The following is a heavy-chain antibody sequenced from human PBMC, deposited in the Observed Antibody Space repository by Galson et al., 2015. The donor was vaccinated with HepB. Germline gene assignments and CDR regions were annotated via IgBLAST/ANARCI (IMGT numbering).Heavy chain of an antibody. CDR1: GYTFTSYG. CDR2: ISAYNGNT. D-gene: IGHD2-15*01. CDR3: ARVGYCSGGSCSGGSSGHFDY. Sequence: SVKVSCKASGYTFTSYGISWVRQAPGQGLEWMGWISAYNGNTNYAQKLQGRVTMTTDTSTSTAYMELRSLRSDDTAVYYCARVGYCSGGSCSGGSSGHFDYWGQGTLVTVSS. J-gene: IGHJ4*02. V-gene: IGHV1-18*04.